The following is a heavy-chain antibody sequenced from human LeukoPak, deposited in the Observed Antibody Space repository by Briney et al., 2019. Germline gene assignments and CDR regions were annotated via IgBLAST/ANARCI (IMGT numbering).Heavy chain of an antibody. CDR2: IYTSGST. Sequence: PSETLSLTCTVSGGSISSYYWSWIRQPAGEGLEWIGRIYTSGSTNYNPSLKSRVTMSVDTSKNQFSLKLSSVTAADTAVYYCARDGPFGGSYSHDAFDIWGQGTMVTVSS. CDR1: GGSISSYY. J-gene: IGHJ3*02. CDR3: ARDGPFGGSYSHDAFDI. V-gene: IGHV4-4*07. D-gene: IGHD1-26*01.